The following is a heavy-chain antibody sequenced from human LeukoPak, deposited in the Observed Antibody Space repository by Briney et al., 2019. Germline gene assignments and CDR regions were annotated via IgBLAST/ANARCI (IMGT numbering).Heavy chain of an antibody. D-gene: IGHD6-13*01. Sequence: PGGSLRLSCAASGFTFSSYAVTWVRQAPGKGLEWVSSISGSGYSTYYADSVKGRFTISRDNSKNTLYLQMNSLRGEDTAVYYCAKGVGIEGAGHFDPWGQGTVVTVSS. CDR1: GFTFSSYA. V-gene: IGHV3-23*01. CDR3: AKGVGIEGAGHFDP. J-gene: IGHJ5*02. CDR2: ISGSGYST.